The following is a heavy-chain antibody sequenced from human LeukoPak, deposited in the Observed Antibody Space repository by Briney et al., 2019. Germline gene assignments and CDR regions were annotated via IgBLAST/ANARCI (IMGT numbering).Heavy chain of an antibody. J-gene: IGHJ6*04. Sequence: GGSLRLSCAASGFTFDDYGMSWVRQAPGKGPEWVSGINWNGGSTGYADSVKGRFTISRDNAKNSLYLQMNSLRAEDTAVYYCAEHGITMIGGVWGKGTTVTISS. CDR3: AEHGITMIGGV. CDR1: GFTFDDYG. D-gene: IGHD3-10*02. V-gene: IGHV3-20*04. CDR2: INWNGGST.